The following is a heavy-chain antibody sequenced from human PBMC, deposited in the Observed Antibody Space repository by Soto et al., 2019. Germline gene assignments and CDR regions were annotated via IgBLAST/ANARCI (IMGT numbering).Heavy chain of an antibody. CDR1: GGTFSSYT. CDR3: ARGITPLYFDY. J-gene: IGHJ4*02. CDR2: IIPILGIA. Sequence: QVQLVQSGAEVKKPGSSVKVSCKASGGTFSSYTISWVRQAPGQGLEWMGRIIPILGIANYAQKFQGRVTITADKSTSTAYMELSSLRSEDTAVYSCARGITPLYFDYWGQGSLVAVSS. D-gene: IGHD3-10*01. V-gene: IGHV1-69*02.